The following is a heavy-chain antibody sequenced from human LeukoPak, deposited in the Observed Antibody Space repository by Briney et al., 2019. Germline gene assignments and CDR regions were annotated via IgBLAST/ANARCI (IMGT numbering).Heavy chain of an antibody. CDR3: ARVPRYCSGGSCRASSFDY. D-gene: IGHD2-15*01. CDR1: GYSFTSYR. V-gene: IGHV5-51*01. J-gene: IGHJ4*02. CDR2: IYPGDSDT. Sequence: GESLKISCKGSGYSFTSYRIGWVRQMPGKGLEWMGIIYPGDSDTRYSPSFQGQVTISADKSISTAYLQWSSLKASDTAMYYCARVPRYCSGGSCRASSFDYWGQGTLVTVSS.